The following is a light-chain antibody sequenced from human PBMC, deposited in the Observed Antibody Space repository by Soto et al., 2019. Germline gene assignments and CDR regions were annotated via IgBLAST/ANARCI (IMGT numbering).Light chain of an antibody. CDR1: QSISSW. CDR2: KAS. V-gene: IGKV1-5*03. J-gene: IGKJ2*01. Sequence: DIQMTQSPSTLSASVGDRATITCRASQSISSWLAWYQQKPGKAPKLRIYKASSLESGVPSRFSGSGSATEFTLNISSLQPDDFETYYCQQYNSYSYTFGQGTKLEIK. CDR3: QQYNSYSYT.